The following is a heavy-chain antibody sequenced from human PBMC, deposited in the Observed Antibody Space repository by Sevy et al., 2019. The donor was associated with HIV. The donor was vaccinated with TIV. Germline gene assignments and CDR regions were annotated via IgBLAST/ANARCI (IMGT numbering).Heavy chain of an antibody. V-gene: IGHV1-69*13. CDR1: GGTFNNYA. CDR2: VIPMFGSA. CDR3: SKSSSWYASLDS. D-gene: IGHD6-13*01. Sequence: ASVKVSCKASGGTFNNYAVNWVRQAPGHGLEWMGGVIPMFGSANYVQKFQGRATITADESTSTAYMEVSSLRSDDTAVYYCSKSSSWYASLDSWGQGTLVTVSS. J-gene: IGHJ4*02.